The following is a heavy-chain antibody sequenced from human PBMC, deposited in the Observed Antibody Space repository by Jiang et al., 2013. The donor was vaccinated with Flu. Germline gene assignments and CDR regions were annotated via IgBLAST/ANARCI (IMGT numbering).Heavy chain of an antibody. CDR2: IFRSGNT. CDR1: GDTIISGDYS. J-gene: IGHJ4*02. V-gene: IGHV4-30-2*01. Sequence: GLVKPSQTLSLTCAVSGDTIISGDYSWSWIRQPPGKGLEWIGYIFRSGNTYYSPSLRSRVTISLDTSRNQFSLNLNSVTAADTAVYYCARADRDTFDYWGQGALVTVSS. CDR3: ARADRDTFDY.